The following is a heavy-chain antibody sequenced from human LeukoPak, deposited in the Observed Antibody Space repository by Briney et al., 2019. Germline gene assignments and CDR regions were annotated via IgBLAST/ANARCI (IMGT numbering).Heavy chain of an antibody. V-gene: IGHV3-33*05. D-gene: IGHD2-21*01. CDR1: GFIFSHYG. Sequence: GGSLRLSCTASGFIFSHYGMHWVRQAPGKGLEWVAVIQNDASTRNYVDSVKGRFTISRDNSENTVFLQMDSLRVDDTAVYYCARELSQIVWGGLDYGGQGTLVSVSS. J-gene: IGHJ4*02. CDR2: IQNDASTR. CDR3: ARELSQIVWGGLDY.